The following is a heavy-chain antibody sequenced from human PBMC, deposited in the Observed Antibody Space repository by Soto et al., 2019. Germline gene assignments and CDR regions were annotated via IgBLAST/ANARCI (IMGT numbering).Heavy chain of an antibody. D-gene: IGHD2-2*01. Sequence: SETLDIGWTVSGGSVSSGIYYWIWIRQPPGKGLEWIGYIYYSGSTNYNPSLKSRVTISVDTSKNQFSLKLSSVTAADTAVYYCASGPGVPAAFDYWGQGTLVTVSS. CDR2: IYYSGST. CDR1: GGSVSSGIYY. J-gene: IGHJ4*02. CDR3: ASGPGVPAAFDY. V-gene: IGHV4-61*01.